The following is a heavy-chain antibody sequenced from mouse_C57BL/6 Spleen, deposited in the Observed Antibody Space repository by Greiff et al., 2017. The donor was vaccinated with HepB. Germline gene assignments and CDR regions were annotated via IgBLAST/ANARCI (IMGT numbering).Heavy chain of an antibody. Sequence: VQLQQSGPELVKPGASVKISCKASGYAFSSSWMNWVKQRPGKGLEWIGRIYPGDGDTNYNGKFKGKATLTADKSSSTAYMQLSSLTSEDSAVYFCARSPLYYSNYFDYWGQGTTLTVSS. CDR3: ARSPLYYSNYFDY. J-gene: IGHJ2*01. CDR2: IYPGDGDT. V-gene: IGHV1-82*01. D-gene: IGHD2-5*01. CDR1: GYAFSSSW.